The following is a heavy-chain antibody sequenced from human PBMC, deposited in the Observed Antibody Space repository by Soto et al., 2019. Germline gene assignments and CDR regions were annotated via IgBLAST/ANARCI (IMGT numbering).Heavy chain of an antibody. V-gene: IGHV3-53*04. J-gene: IGHJ6*02. CDR1: GFTVSSNY. CDR2: IYSGGST. CDR3: ARDRGADGRDA. Sequence: EVQLVESGGGLVQPGGSLRLSCAASGFTVSSNYMSWVRQAPGKGLEWVSVIYSGGSTYYADSVKGRFTISRHNSKNTLYLQRNGLRAEDRAVYSWARDRGADGRDAGGQGTPVTVSS.